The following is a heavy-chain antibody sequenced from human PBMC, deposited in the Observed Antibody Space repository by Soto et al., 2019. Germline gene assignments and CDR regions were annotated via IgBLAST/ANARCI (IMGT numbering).Heavy chain of an antibody. V-gene: IGHV2-5*02. J-gene: IGHJ4*02. CDR3: ARQRGESFGELLARSFDY. CDR2: IYWDDEK. Sequence: QITLKESGPTLVKPTQTLTLTCTFSGFSLSTVGVGVGWIRQPPGEALEWLALIYWDDEKYYSPSLKSRLTITKYTSKNQVVLTMTNMDPVDTATYYYARQRGESFGELLARSFDYWGQGTLVTVSS. CDR1: GFSLSTVGVG. D-gene: IGHD3-10*01.